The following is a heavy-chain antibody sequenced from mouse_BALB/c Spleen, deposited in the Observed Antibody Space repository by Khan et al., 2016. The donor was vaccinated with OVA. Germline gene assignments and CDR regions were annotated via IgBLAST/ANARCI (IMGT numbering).Heavy chain of an antibody. D-gene: IGHD2-10*02. CDR2: ISYSGNT. CDR3: ARVYGGDFDY. CDR1: GYSITSDYA. V-gene: IGHV3-2*02. Sequence: DVKLQESGPGLVKPSQSLSLTCTVTGYSITSDYAWNWIRQFPGNKLEWLGYISYSGNTNYNPSLQSRISVTRDTSKNQFFLQLNSVTTEDTATYYCARVYGGDFDYWGQGTTLTVSS. J-gene: IGHJ2*01.